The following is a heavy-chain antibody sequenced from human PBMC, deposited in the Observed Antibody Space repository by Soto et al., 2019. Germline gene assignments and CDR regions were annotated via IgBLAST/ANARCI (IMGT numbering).Heavy chain of an antibody. CDR1: GFTFSGYG. Sequence: QVQLVESGGGVVQPGRSLRLSCAASGFTFSGYGMHWVRQAPGKGLEWVAVIWYDGSNKYYADSVKGRFTISRDNSKNTLYLQMNSLRAEDTAVYYCARDQGWVSTYYYYGMDVWGQGTTVTVSS. D-gene: IGHD1-26*01. CDR2: IWYDGSNK. V-gene: IGHV3-33*01. CDR3: ARDQGWVSTYYYYGMDV. J-gene: IGHJ6*02.